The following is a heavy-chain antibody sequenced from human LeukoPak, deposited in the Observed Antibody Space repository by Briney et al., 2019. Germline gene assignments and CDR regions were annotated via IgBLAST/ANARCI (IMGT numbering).Heavy chain of an antibody. CDR1: GYTFTGYY. CDR2: INPNSGGT. D-gene: IGHD6-19*01. V-gene: IGHV1-2*02. J-gene: IGHJ4*02. Sequence: ASVKVSCKASGYTFTGYYMHWVRQAPGQGLEWMGWINPNSGGTNYAQKFQGRVTMTRDTSISTAYMELSRLRSGDTAVYYCARDHSSGWYGDYWGQGTLVTVSS. CDR3: ARDHSSGWYGDY.